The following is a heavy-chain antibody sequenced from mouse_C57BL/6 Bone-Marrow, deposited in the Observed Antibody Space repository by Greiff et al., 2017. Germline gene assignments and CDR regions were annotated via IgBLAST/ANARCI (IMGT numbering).Heavy chain of an antibody. J-gene: IGHJ4*01. V-gene: IGHV1-76*01. CDR2: IYPGSGNT. CDR3: ARDYGSIYYAMDY. CDR1: GYTFTDYY. Sequence: VKLQQSGAELVRPGASVKLSCKASGYTFTDYYINWVKQRPGQGLEWIARIYPGSGNTYYNEKFKGKATLTAEKSSSTAYMQLSSLTSEDSAVYFCARDYGSIYYAMDYWGQGTSVTVSS. D-gene: IGHD1-1*01.